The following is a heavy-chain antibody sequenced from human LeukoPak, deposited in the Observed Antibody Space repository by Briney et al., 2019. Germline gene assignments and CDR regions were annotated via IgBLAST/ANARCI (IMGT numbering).Heavy chain of an antibody. CDR3: AKHTYYYESSGTTALFDY. D-gene: IGHD3-22*01. CDR2: ISGSGGST. J-gene: IGHJ4*02. CDR1: GFTFSSDD. Sequence: TGGSLRLSCAASGFTFSSDDMSWVRQAPWKGLVWVAGISGSGGSTYYADSVKGRFTISRDNSKNTLYLRMNSLRAEDTAVYYCAKHTYYYESSGTTALFDYWGQGTLVTVSS. V-gene: IGHV3-23*01.